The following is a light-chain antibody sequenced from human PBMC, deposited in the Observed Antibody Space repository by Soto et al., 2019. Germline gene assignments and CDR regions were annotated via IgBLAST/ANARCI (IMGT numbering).Light chain of an antibody. CDR2: SNS. CDR1: SSNTGAGYD. CDR3: QSYDSSLSGYV. J-gene: IGLJ1*01. Sequence: QSVLTQPPSVSGAPGQRVTISCTGSSSNTGAGYDVHWYQQLPGAAPKLLIYSNSNRPSGVPDRFSGSKSGTSASLAITGLQAEDEADYYCQSYDSSLSGYVFGTRTKVTVL. V-gene: IGLV1-40*01.